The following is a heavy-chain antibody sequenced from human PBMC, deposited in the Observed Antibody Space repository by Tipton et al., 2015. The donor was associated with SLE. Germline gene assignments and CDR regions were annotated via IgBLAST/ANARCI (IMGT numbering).Heavy chain of an antibody. Sequence: TLSLTCTVSGGSFRSHYWNWIRQTPGKGLEWFGHIYYSRHTNYNPSLEGRVTISIETSKNQLSLKLTSVTAADTAIYYCARGSVVADDYWGQGTMVSVSS. CDR2: IYYSRHT. V-gene: IGHV4-59*11. CDR3: ARGSVVADDY. CDR1: GGSFRSHY. J-gene: IGHJ4*02. D-gene: IGHD4-23*01.